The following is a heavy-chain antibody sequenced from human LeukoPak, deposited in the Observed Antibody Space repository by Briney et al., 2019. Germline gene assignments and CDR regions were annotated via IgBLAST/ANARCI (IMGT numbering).Heavy chain of an antibody. CDR3: AKIGPGRGAWYFDL. V-gene: IGHV4-38-2*02. J-gene: IGHJ2*01. CDR2: IYHSGRT. D-gene: IGHD1-26*01. CDR1: GYSISSGYY. Sequence: SETLSLTCTVSGYSISSGYYWGWIRQPPGKGLEWIGSIYHSGRTFYNPSLKSRVTISVDTSKNQFSLKLSSMTAADTAVYYCAKIGPGRGAWYFDLWGRGTLVTVSS.